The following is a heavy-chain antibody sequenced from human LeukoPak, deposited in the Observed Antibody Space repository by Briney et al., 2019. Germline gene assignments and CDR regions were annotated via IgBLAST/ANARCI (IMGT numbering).Heavy chain of an antibody. V-gene: IGHV3-21*01. CDR2: ISSSSSYI. CDR1: GFTFSSYS. CDR3: ATIRPKNWFDP. J-gene: IGHJ5*02. Sequence: GGSLRLSCAASGFTFSSYSMNWVRQAPGKGLEWVSSISSSSSYIYYADSVKGRFTISRDNAKNSLYLRMNSLRAEDTAVYYCATIRPKNWFDPWGQGTLVTVSS.